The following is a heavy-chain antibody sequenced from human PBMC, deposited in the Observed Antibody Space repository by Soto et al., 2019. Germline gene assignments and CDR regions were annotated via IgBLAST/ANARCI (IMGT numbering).Heavy chain of an antibody. CDR3: ARVSYFDGGGFYYYFDY. D-gene: IGHD3-22*01. CDR1: GGSITGYY. V-gene: IGHV4-59*04. CDR2: MYHSGST. Sequence: KASETLSLTCAVSGGSITGYYWSWIRQTPGKGLEWIGNMYHSGSTYYNPSLKSRVTISIDTSKNQFSLKLSSVTAADEAVYYCARVSYFDGGGFYYYFDYWGQGTLVTVSS. J-gene: IGHJ4*02.